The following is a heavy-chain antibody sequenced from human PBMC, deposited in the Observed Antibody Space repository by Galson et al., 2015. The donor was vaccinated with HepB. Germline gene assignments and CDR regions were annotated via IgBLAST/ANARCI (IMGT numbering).Heavy chain of an antibody. CDR1: GYSISSSNW. CDR3: ARDKSTGNSGYYYYGMDV. Sequence: LSLTCAVSGYSISSSNWWSWVRQPPGKGLEWIGEIYHSGSTNCNPSLKSRVTISVDKSKNQFSLKLSSVTAADTAVYYCARDKSTGNSGYYYYGMDVWGQGTTVTVSS. V-gene: IGHV4-4*02. CDR2: IYHSGST. D-gene: IGHD4-23*01. J-gene: IGHJ6*02.